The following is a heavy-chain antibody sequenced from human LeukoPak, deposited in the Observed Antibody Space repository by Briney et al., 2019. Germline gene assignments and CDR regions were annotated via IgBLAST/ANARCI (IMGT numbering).Heavy chain of an antibody. D-gene: IGHD2-15*01. CDR2: IKQDGSEK. V-gene: IGHV3-7*01. CDR3: ARAPRYCGGGSCYGPRFDY. J-gene: IGHJ4*02. Sequence: PGGSLRLSCAASGFIFSSYWMSWARQAPGKGLEWVANIKQDGSEKHFVDSVKGRFTISRDNAKNSLYLQMNSLRAEDTAVYYCARAPRYCGGGSCYGPRFDYWGQGTLVTVSS. CDR1: GFIFSSYW.